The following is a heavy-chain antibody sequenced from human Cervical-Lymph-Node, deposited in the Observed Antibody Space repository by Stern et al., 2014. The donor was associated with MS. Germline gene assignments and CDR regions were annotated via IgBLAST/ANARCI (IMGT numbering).Heavy chain of an antibody. D-gene: IGHD6-19*01. Sequence: VQLVESGAEVKKPGASVRVSCKACGYTFTSYYIHWVRQAPGQGLEWMGIINPSGGSTSYAQKFQGRVTMTRDTSTSTVYMELSSLRSEDTAVYYCAREVAGHRLGMMDVWGQGTTVTVSS. CDR2: INPSGGST. V-gene: IGHV1-46*01. CDR1: GYTFTSYY. CDR3: AREVAGHRLGMMDV. J-gene: IGHJ6*02.